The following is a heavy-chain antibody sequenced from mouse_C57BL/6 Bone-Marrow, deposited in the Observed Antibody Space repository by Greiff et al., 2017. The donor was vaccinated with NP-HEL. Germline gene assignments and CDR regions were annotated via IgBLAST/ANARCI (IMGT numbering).Heavy chain of an antibody. CDR3: ARDYYGSSYDWYFDV. V-gene: IGHV1-69*01. Sequence: QVQLQQPGAELVMPGASVKLSCKASGYTFTSYWMHWVKQRPGQGLEWIGEIDPSDSYPTYNQKFKGKSTLTVDKSSSTAYMQLSSLTSEDSAVYYCARDYYGSSYDWYFDVWGTGTTVTVSS. CDR1: GYTFTSYW. D-gene: IGHD1-1*01. J-gene: IGHJ1*03. CDR2: IDPSDSYP.